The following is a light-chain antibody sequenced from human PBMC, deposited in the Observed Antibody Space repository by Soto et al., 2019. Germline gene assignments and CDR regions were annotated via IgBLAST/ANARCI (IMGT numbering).Light chain of an antibody. CDR3: QQSHTSPRT. J-gene: IGKJ2*01. CDR2: GAS. Sequence: DIQMTQSPSFLSASVGDRVTVTCRASQSVGTHLHWYQQKSGKAPKLLIYGASTLQSGVSSRFSGSGSGTDVTLTINSLQPDDFAVSYCQQSHTSPRTFGQGTRRDIK. CDR1: QSVGTH. V-gene: IGKV1-39*01.